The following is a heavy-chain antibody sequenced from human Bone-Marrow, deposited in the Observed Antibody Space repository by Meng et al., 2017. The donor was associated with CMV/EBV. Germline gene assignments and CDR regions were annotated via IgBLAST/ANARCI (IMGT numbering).Heavy chain of an antibody. V-gene: IGHV3-9*01. CDR3: AKTEDFWSVPDY. J-gene: IGHJ4*02. D-gene: IGHD3-3*01. CDR2: ISWNSGSI. Sequence: SLKISCAASGFTFDDYAMHWVRQAPGKGLEWVSGISWNSGSIGYADSVKGRFTISRDNAKNSLYLQMNSLRAEDTALYYCAKTEDFWSVPDYWGQGMLVTVSS. CDR1: GFTFDDYA.